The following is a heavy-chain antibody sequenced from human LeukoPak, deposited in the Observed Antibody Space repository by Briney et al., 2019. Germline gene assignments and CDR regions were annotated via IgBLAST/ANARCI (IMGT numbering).Heavy chain of an antibody. CDR2: INPNSGGT. Sequence: ASVKVSCKASGYTFTGYYMHWVRQAPGQGLEWMGWINPNSGGTNYAQKFQGRVTMTRDTSISTAYMELSRLRSDDTAVYYCARTHCSSNSCYPFDYWGQGTLVTVSS. CDR1: GYTFTGYY. CDR3: ARTHCSSNSCYPFDY. D-gene: IGHD2-2*01. J-gene: IGHJ4*02. V-gene: IGHV1-2*02.